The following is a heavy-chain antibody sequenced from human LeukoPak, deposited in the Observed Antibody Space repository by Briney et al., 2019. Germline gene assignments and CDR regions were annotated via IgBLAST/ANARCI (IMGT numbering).Heavy chain of an antibody. CDR2: IYSSGST. CDR1: GGSFSSYY. V-gene: IGHV4-4*07. Sequence: SETLSLTCAVYGGSFSSYYWTWIRQPAGKGLEWIGRIYSSGSTNYNPSLQSRVTMSVDTSKNQFSLKLTSVTAADTAVYYCAREKGQPGNLFEYWGQGILVTVSS. J-gene: IGHJ4*02. D-gene: IGHD1-14*01. CDR3: AREKGQPGNLFEY.